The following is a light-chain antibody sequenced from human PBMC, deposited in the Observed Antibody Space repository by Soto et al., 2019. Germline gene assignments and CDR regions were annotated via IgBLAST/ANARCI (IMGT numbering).Light chain of an antibody. J-gene: IGKJ1*01. CDR3: QQYGSSPWT. CDR1: QTIRSNY. CDR2: GAS. Sequence: ETVLTQSPGTLSSSPGERATLSCRASQTIRSNYLAWYRLTPGQAPRLLIYGASNRATGIADRFSGSGSGTDFTLIISRLEPEDFALYYCQQYGSSPWTFGQGTKVEIK. V-gene: IGKV3-20*01.